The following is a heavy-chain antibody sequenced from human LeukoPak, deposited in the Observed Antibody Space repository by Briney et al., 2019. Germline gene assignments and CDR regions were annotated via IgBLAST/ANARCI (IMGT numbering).Heavy chain of an antibody. Sequence: SETLSLTCTVSGYSISSGYYWGWIRQPPGKGLEWIGSIYHSGSTYYNPSLKSRVTISVDTSKNQFSLKLSSVTAADTAVYYCARDGHNWGNWFDPWGQGTLVTVSS. CDR1: GYSISSGYY. CDR2: IYHSGST. D-gene: IGHD7-27*01. CDR3: ARDGHNWGNWFDP. V-gene: IGHV4-38-2*02. J-gene: IGHJ5*02.